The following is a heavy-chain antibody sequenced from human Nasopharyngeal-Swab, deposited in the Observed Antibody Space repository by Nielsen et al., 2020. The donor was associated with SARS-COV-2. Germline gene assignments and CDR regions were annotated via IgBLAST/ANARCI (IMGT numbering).Heavy chain of an antibody. CDR2: ISYDGSNK. CDR3: ARDRSTAELLWFGELLYGAFDI. CDR1: GFTFSSYA. Sequence: GESLKISCAASGFTFSSYAMHWVRQAPGKGLEWVAVISYDGSNKYYADSVKGRFTISRDNSKNTLYLQMNSLRAEDTAVYYCARDRSTAELLWFGELLYGAFDIWGQGTMVTFSS. J-gene: IGHJ3*02. V-gene: IGHV3-30-3*01. D-gene: IGHD3-10*01.